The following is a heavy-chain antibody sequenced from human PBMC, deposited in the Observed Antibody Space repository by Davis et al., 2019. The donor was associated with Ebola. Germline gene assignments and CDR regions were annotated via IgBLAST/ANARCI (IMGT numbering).Heavy chain of an antibody. CDR2: ISAYNGNT. J-gene: IGHJ4*02. D-gene: IGHD6-13*01. Sequence: AASVKVSCKASGYTFTSYGISWVRQAPGQGLEWMGWISAYNGNTNYAQKLQGRVTITRDTSASTAYMELSSLRSEDTAVYYCAKIAAAGPDYWGQGTLVTVSS. CDR1: GYTFTSYG. CDR3: AKIAAAGPDY. V-gene: IGHV1-18*01.